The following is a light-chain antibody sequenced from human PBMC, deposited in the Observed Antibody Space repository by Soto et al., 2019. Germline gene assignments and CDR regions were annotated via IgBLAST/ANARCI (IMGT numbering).Light chain of an antibody. CDR3: QQNYNAPWT. J-gene: IGKJ1*01. V-gene: IGKV1-39*01. CDR1: QFINKY. CDR2: AAS. Sequence: DIQMTQSPSSLSASVGDRVTITCRASQFINKYVSWYQQKPGKAPKLLIYAASSLQSGVPSRFSGSRSGTDFTLTINTLQPEDWATYYCQQNYNAPWTFGQGTPVEVK.